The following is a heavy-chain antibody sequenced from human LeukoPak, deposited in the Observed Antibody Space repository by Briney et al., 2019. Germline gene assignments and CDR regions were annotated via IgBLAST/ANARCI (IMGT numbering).Heavy chain of an antibody. V-gene: IGHV3-23*01. CDR3: ARQITASGWYEDY. CDR2: ITNSGGNT. CDR1: GFTFSSYA. J-gene: IGHJ4*03. Sequence: TGGSLRLSCAASGFTFSSYAMNWVRQAPGKGLEWVSAITNSGGNTYYADSVKGRFTISRDNSKNTLHLQMNSLRAADTGVSFRARQITASGWYEDYWGQGGLAAVS. D-gene: IGHD6-19*01.